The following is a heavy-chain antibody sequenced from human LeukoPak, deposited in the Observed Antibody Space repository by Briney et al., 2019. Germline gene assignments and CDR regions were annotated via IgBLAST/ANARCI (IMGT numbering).Heavy chain of an antibody. J-gene: IGHJ6*03. Sequence: GGSLRLSCVVSGFTFTSHGMHWIRQAPGKGLEWVAFIQHDGSNKYYADSVKGRFTISRDNSKNTLYLQMNSLRAEDTAVYYCARDASSSGWYGYYYYYMDVWGKGTTVTVSS. CDR1: GFTFTSHG. D-gene: IGHD6-19*01. V-gene: IGHV3-30*02. CDR3: ARDASSSGWYGYYYYYMDV. CDR2: IQHDGSNK.